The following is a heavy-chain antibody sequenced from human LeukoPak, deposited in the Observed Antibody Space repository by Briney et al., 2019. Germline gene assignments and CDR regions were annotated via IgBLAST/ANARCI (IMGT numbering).Heavy chain of an antibody. CDR1: GFTFSSYG. J-gene: IGHJ2*01. CDR2: INYNGGST. CDR3: TREDNWYFDL. Sequence: PGGSLRLSCSASGFTFSSYGTHWVRQAPGKGLEYVSSINYNGGSTYYADSVKGRFTISRDNAKSSLYLQLNSLTAEDTAVYYCTREDNWYFDLWGRGTLVTVSS. V-gene: IGHV3-64*04.